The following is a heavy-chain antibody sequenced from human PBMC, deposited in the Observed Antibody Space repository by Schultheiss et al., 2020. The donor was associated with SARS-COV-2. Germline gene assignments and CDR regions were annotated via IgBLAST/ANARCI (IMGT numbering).Heavy chain of an antibody. V-gene: IGHV4-39*01. CDR2: IYYTGST. J-gene: IGHJ6*02. Sequence: SQTLSLTCTVSGGSISSTSYYWGWIRQPPGRGLEWIGNIYYTGSTYYNPSLKSRVTISVDTSKNQFSLKLSSVTAADTAVYYCARPQGADYGERYGMDVWGQGTTVTVSS. CDR1: GGSISSTSYY. CDR3: ARPQGADYGERYGMDV. D-gene: IGHD4-17*01.